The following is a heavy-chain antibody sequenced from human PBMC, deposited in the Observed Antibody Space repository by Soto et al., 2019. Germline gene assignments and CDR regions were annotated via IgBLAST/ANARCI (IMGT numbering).Heavy chain of an antibody. Sequence: GGSLRLSCAASGFTFSSYSMNWVRQAPGKGLEWVSSISSSSSYIYYADSVKGRFTISRDNAKNSLYLQMNSLRAEDTAVYYCARDRVGYCSSGSCYSGFVYYYYGMDVWGQGTTVTVSS. CDR3: ARDRVGYCSSGSCYSGFVYYYYGMDV. D-gene: IGHD2-15*01. CDR1: GFTFSSYS. V-gene: IGHV3-21*01. J-gene: IGHJ6*02. CDR2: ISSSSSYI.